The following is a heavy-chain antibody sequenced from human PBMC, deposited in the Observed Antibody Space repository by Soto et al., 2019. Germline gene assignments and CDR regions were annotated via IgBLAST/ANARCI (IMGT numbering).Heavy chain of an antibody. D-gene: IGHD3-22*01. CDR3: ARAPRYYDSSVDY. CDR2: ISSSSSTI. Sequence: EVQLVESGGGLVQPGGSLRLSCAASGFTFSSYSMNWVRQAPGKGLEWVSYISSSSSTIYYADSVTGRFTISRDNAKNALYLQMNSLRDEDPAVYYCARAPRYYDSSVDYWGQGTLVTVSS. J-gene: IGHJ4*02. CDR1: GFTFSSYS. V-gene: IGHV3-48*02.